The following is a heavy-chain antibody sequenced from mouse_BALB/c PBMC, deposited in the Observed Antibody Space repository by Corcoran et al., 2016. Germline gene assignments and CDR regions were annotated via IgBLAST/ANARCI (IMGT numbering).Heavy chain of an antibody. CDR2: IDPANGNT. D-gene: IGHD1-1*01. V-gene: IGHV14-3*02. CDR1: GFNIKDTY. J-gene: IGHJ3*01. Sequence: EVQLQQSGAELVKPGASVKLSCTASGFNIKDTYMHWVKQRPEQGPEWIGRIDPANGNTKYDPKFQGKATITADTSSNTAYLQLSSLTSEDTAVYYCARGDYGSSFAYWGQGTLVTVSA. CDR3: ARGDYGSSFAY.